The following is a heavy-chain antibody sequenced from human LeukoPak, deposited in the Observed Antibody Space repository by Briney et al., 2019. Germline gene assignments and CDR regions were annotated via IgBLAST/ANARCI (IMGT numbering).Heavy chain of an antibody. D-gene: IGHD4-17*01. CDR3: ARWDDYGDYGPGLRYFDL. CDR1: GGSISSYC. CDR2: IYYSGST. Sequence: SETLSLTCTVSGGSISSYCWSWIRQPPGKGLEWIGYIYYSGSTNYNPSLKSRVTMSVDTSKNQFSLKLSSVTAADTAVYYCARWDDYGDYGPGLRYFDLWGRGTLVTVSS. J-gene: IGHJ2*01. V-gene: IGHV4-59*12.